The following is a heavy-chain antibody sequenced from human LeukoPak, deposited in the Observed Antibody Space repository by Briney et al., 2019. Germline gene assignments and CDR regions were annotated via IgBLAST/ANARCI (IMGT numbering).Heavy chain of an antibody. V-gene: IGHV1-2*02. Sequence: ASVKVSCKASGYTFTGYYMHWVRQAPGQGLEWMGWINPNSGGTNYAQKFQGRVTMTRDTSISTAYMKLSRLRSDDTAVYYCARELTVVPAAPFDYWGQGTLVTVSS. CDR3: ARELTVVPAAPFDY. J-gene: IGHJ4*02. CDR1: GYTFTGYY. CDR2: INPNSGGT. D-gene: IGHD2-2*01.